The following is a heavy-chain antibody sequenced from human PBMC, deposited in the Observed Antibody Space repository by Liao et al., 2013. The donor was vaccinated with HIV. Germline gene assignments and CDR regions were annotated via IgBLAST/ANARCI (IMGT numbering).Heavy chain of an antibody. V-gene: IGHV4-61*05. Sequence: QLQLQESGPGLVKPSETLSLTCTVSGGSISSSSYYWGWIRQPPGKGLEWIGYIYYSGSTNYNPSLKSRVTISVDTSKNQFSLKLSSVTAADTAVYYCARVGRYYYDSSGYYGYYYYYMDVWGKGTTVTVSS. CDR2: IYYSGST. J-gene: IGHJ6*03. CDR3: ARVGRYYYDSSGYYGYYYYYMDV. CDR1: GGSISSSSYY. D-gene: IGHD3-22*01.